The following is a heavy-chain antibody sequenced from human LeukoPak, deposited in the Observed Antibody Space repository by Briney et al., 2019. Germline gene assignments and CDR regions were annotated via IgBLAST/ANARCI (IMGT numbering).Heavy chain of an antibody. CDR1: GFTFSSYG. V-gene: IGHV3-30*03. J-gene: IGHJ4*02. CDR2: ISYDGSNK. D-gene: IGHD2-15*01. Sequence: GGSLRLSCAASGFTFSSYGMHWVRQAPGKGLEWVAVISYDGSNKHYADSVKGRFTISRDNSKNTLYLQMNSLRAEDTAVYYCATVAAPVDDYWGQGTLVTVSS. CDR3: ATVAAPVDDY.